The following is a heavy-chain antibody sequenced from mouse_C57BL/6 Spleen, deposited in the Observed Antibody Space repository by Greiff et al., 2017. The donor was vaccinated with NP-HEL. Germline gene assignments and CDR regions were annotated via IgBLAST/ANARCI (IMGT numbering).Heavy chain of an antibody. CDR2: IYPGDGDT. J-gene: IGHJ1*03. Sequence: VKLVESGPELVKPGASVKISCKASGYAFSSSWMNWVKQRPGKGLEWIGRIYPGDGDTNYNGKFKGKATLTADKSSSTAYMQLSSLTSEDSAVYFCARILGSSYEWYFDVWGTGTTVTVSS. CDR1: GYAFSSSW. D-gene: IGHD1-1*01. CDR3: ARILGSSYEWYFDV. V-gene: IGHV1-82*01.